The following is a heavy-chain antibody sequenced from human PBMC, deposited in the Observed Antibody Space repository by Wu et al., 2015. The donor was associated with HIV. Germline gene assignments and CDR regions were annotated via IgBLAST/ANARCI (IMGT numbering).Heavy chain of an antibody. CDR3: ARDEPLRGQI. V-gene: IGHV1-69*12. CDR2: ITPMFPTP. J-gene: IGHJ4*02. Sequence: QVQLVQSGAEMKKSGSSVKGLPVKASGPSFDNFPINWVRQAPGQGLEWMGGITPMFPTPRYAQTFKGRITITAEQSTNTVYMEVRRLRPDDTALYFCARDEPLRGQIWGQGTLVTVSS. D-gene: IGHD3-16*01. CDR1: GPSFDNFP.